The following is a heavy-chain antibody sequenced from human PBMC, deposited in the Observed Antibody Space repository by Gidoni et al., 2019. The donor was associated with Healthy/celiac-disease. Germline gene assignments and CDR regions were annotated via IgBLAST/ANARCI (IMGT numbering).Heavy chain of an antibody. D-gene: IGHD1-1*01. CDR2: IYPGDSDT. CDR1: YW. Sequence: YWIGWVRQMPGKGLEWMGIIYPGDSDTRYSPSFQGQVTISADKSISTAYLQWSSLKASDTAMYYCARGLLLAGTNWFDPWGQGTLVTVSS. V-gene: IGHV5-51*01. CDR3: ARGLLLAGTNWFDP. J-gene: IGHJ5*02.